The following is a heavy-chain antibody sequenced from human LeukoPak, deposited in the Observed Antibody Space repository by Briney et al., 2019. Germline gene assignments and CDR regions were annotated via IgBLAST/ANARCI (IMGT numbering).Heavy chain of an antibody. D-gene: IGHD1-26*01. CDR1: GFTFSTYA. CDR3: ARDESGSRFDY. V-gene: IGHV3-23*01. J-gene: IGHJ4*02. CDR2: ISGSGGST. Sequence: GGSLRLSCAASGFTFSTYAMSWVRQAPGKGLEWVSAISGSGGSTYYADSVKGRFTISRDNSKNTLYLQMNSLRAEDTAIYYCARDESGSRFDYWGQGALVTVTS.